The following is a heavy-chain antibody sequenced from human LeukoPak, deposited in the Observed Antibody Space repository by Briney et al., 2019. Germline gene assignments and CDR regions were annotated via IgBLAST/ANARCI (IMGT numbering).Heavy chain of an antibody. Sequence: GWSLRLSCAASGFTFSSYGMHWVRQAPGKGLEWVAFIRYDGSNKYYADSVKGRFTISRDNSKNTLYLQMNSLRAEDTAVYYCAKAGTRSGGYNFDFDYWGQGALVTVSS. J-gene: IGHJ4*02. CDR3: AKAGTRSGGYNFDFDY. CDR1: GFTFSSYG. D-gene: IGHD5-24*01. V-gene: IGHV3-30*02. CDR2: IRYDGSNK.